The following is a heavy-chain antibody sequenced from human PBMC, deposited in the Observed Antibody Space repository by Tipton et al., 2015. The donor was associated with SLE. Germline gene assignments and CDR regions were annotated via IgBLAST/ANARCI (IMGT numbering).Heavy chain of an antibody. CDR2: IYYSGST. Sequence: TLSLTCAVYGGSFSGYYWTWIRQPPGKGLEWIGCIYYSGSTYYNPSLKNRVTISVDTSKNQFSLKLSSVTAADTAVYYCARSRYGTFDYWGQGTLVTVSS. CDR1: GGSFSGYY. D-gene: IGHD5-18*01. V-gene: IGHV4-34*09. CDR3: ARSRYGTFDY. J-gene: IGHJ4*02.